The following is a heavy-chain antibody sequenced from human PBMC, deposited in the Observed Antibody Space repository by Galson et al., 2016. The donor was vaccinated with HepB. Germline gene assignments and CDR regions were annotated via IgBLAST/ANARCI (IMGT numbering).Heavy chain of an antibody. CDR2: IYWNDDK. D-gene: IGHD1-26*01. Sequence: PALVKPTQTLTLTCTFSGFSLSTSGVGVGWIRQPPGKALEWLALIYWNDDKPYSPSLKSRLTITKDTSKNQVVLTMTNMDPVDTATYFCAHTLLGSGFDYWGQGTQVTVSS. CDR1: GFSLSTSGVG. CDR3: AHTLLGSGFDY. J-gene: IGHJ4*02. V-gene: IGHV2-5*01.